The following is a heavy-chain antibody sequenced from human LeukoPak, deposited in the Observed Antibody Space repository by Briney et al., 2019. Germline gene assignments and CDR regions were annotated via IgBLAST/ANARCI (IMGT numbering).Heavy chain of an antibody. J-gene: IGHJ4*02. D-gene: IGHD4-17*01. CDR3: ASRPFLDGDYVWNY. CDR2: IRSKANSYAT. CDR1: GFTFSGSA. V-gene: IGHV3-73*01. Sequence: PGGSLRLSCAASGFTFSGSAMHWVRQASGKGLEWVGRIRSKANSYATTYAASVKGRFTISRDDSKNTAYLQMNSLKTEDAAVYYCASRPFLDGDYVWNYWGQGTLVTVSS.